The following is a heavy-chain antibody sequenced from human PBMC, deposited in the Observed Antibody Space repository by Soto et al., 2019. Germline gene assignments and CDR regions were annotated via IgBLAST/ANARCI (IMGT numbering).Heavy chain of an antibody. CDR3: ARKLGPTDYYFVMDV. J-gene: IGHJ6*02. D-gene: IGHD7-27*01. Sequence: EVQLVESGGGLVKPGGSLRLSCPVSGFTFSSYSMNWVRQVPGKGLEWVSSISSSSSYIYYADSVKGRFTISRDNAKNSLYLQMHSLRAEDTAVYYCARKLGPTDYYFVMDVWGQGPTVTVSS. CDR2: ISSSSSYI. CDR1: GFTFSSYS. V-gene: IGHV3-21*06.